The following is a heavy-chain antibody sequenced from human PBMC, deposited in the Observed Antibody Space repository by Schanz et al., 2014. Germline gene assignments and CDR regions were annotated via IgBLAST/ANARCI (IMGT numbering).Heavy chain of an antibody. J-gene: IGHJ4*02. CDR3: ARDWVIPAAIGEGNWNYDN. CDR1: GVSIGGYY. V-gene: IGHV4-4*07. CDR2: IYTSGTT. D-gene: IGHD2-2*02. Sequence: QVQLQESGPGLVKPSETLSLTCTVSGVSIGGYYWSWIRQPAGKGLGWIGRIYTSGTTNDNPSLKGGFTMSVDTTKNQFSLKLISVTAADTAVYYWARDWVIPAAIGEGNWNYDNWGQGTLVTVSS.